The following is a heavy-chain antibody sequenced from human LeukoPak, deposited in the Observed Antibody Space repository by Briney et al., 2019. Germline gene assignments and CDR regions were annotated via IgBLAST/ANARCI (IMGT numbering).Heavy chain of an antibody. Sequence: PGGTLTLSCAASGFTFSSYSMNWVRQAPGKGLEWVSSISNSSSYIYYADSVKGRFTISRANAKNSRYLQRNSLRAEDTAVYYCARHRGSVYYPDYWGQGTLVTVSS. V-gene: IGHV3-21*01. CDR1: GFTFSSYS. CDR2: ISNSSSYI. J-gene: IGHJ4*02. D-gene: IGHD3-22*01. CDR3: ARHRGSVYYPDY.